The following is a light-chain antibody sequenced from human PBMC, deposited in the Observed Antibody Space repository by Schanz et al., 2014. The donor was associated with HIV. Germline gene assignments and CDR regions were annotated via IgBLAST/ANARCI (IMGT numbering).Light chain of an antibody. Sequence: QSVLTQPPSASGSPGQSVTISCTGTSSDVGGYNHVSWYQQHPGKAPKLMIYDVSNRPSGISYRFSGSKSGNTASLTISGLQAEDEADYYCSSYTSSSTLVVFGGGTKVTVL. J-gene: IGLJ2*01. CDR2: DVS. CDR1: SSDVGGYNH. CDR3: SSYTSSSTLVV. V-gene: IGLV2-14*03.